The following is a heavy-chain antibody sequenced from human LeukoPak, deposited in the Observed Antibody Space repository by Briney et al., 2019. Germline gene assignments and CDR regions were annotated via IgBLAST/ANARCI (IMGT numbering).Heavy chain of an antibody. CDR2: ISYDGSNK. CDR3: ARILRFLEPFDY. CDR1: GFTFSSYA. Sequence: GGSLRLSCAASGFTFSSYAMHWVRQAPGKGLEWVAVISYDGSNKYYADSVKGRFTISRDNSKNTLYLQMNSLRAEDTAVYYCARILRFLEPFDYWGQGTLVTVSS. J-gene: IGHJ4*02. V-gene: IGHV3-30-3*01. D-gene: IGHD3-3*01.